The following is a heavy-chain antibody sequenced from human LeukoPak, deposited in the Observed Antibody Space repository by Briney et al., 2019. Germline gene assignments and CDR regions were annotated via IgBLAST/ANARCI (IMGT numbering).Heavy chain of an antibody. J-gene: IGHJ5*02. D-gene: IGHD4-17*01. V-gene: IGHV4-34*01. CDR3: ARGLDNGDYLNWFDP. CDR2: INQSGST. CDR1: GGSFSGYY. Sequence: SETLSLTCAVYGGSFSGYYWSWIRQPPGKGLEWIGEINQSGSTNYNPSLKSRVTISVDTSKNQFSLKLSSVTAADTAVYYCARGLDNGDYLNWFDPWGQGTLVTVSS.